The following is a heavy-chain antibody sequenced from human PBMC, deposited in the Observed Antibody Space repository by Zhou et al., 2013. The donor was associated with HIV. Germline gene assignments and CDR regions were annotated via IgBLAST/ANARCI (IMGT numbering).Heavy chain of an antibody. Sequence: QIQMVQSGAEVKKPGSSVKVSCTASGGTFTSYAMGWVRQAPGQGLEWMGGIIPVTGRPHYTQKFQGRVTITADESTRTEYLELNGLTYEDTAVYYCARDRFYYDSSGNYGWNRYWYFDVWGRGTLVTVSS. D-gene: IGHD3-22*01. V-gene: IGHV1-69*12. J-gene: IGHJ2*01. CDR1: GGTFTSYA. CDR2: IIPVTGRP. CDR3: ARDRFYYDSSGNYGWNRYWYFDV.